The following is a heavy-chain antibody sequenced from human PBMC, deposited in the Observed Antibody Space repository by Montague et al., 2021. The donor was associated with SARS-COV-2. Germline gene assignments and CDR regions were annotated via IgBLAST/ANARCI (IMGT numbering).Heavy chain of an antibody. CDR1: GESFSGYY. J-gene: IGHJ4*02. CDR3: ARANGYYFDY. CDR2: INHSGST. D-gene: IGHD2-8*01. V-gene: IGHV4-34*01. Sequence: SETLSLTCAVYGESFSGYYWSWIRQPPGKGLEWIGEINHSGSTNYNPSLKSRVTISVDTSKNQFSLKLSSGTAADTAVYYCARANGYYFDYWGQGTLVTVSS.